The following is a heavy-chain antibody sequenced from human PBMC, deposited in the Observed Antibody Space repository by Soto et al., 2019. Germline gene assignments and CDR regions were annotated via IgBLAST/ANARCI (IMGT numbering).Heavy chain of an antibody. J-gene: IGHJ6*02. D-gene: IGHD6-6*01. CDR1: GFTFSSYG. V-gene: IGHV3-33*01. CDR2: IWYDGSNK. Sequence: PGGSLRLSCAASGFTFSSYGMHWVRQAPGKGLEWVAVIWYDGSNKYFADSVKGRFTISRDNSKNTLYLQMNSLRAEDTAVYYCARVAARLSHYYYYGMDVWGQGTTVTVSS. CDR3: ARVAARLSHYYYYGMDV.